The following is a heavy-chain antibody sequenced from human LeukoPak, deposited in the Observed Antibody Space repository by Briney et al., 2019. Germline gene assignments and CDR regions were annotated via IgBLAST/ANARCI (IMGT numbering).Heavy chain of an antibody. CDR1: GFTFSSYD. Sequence: GGSLRLSCTASGFTFSSYDMHWVRLPTGKGLEWVSGIGAAGDTYYAESVKGRFTVSRENAKNSLFLQMNNLRAGDTAVYHCARSVRYYYDSIGWYFDLWGRGTLVTVSS. CDR2: IGAAGDT. V-gene: IGHV3-13*01. J-gene: IGHJ2*01. CDR3: ARSVRYYYDSIGWYFDL. D-gene: IGHD3-22*01.